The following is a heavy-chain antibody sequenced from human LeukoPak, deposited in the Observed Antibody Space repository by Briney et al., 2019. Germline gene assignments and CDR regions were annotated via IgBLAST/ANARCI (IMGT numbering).Heavy chain of an antibody. CDR3: AKAHYYDSSGPFDY. CDR1: GFTFSSYA. V-gene: IGHV3-23*01. D-gene: IGHD3-22*01. Sequence: GGSLRLSCAASGFTFSSYAMSWVRQAPGKGLEWVSAISGSGGSTYYADSVKGWFTISRDNSKNTLYLQMSSLRAEDTAVYYCAKAHYYDSSGPFDYWGQGTLVTVSS. J-gene: IGHJ4*02. CDR2: ISGSGGST.